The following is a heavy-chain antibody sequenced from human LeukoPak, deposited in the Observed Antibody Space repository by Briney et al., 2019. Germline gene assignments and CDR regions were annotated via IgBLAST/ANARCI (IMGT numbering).Heavy chain of an antibody. CDR3: ARGWGTGMARGVCDY. V-gene: IGHV3-30*04. CDR1: GFTFSSYA. J-gene: IGHJ4*02. Sequence: GRSLRLSCAASGFTFSSYAMHWVRQAPGKGLEWVAVISYDGSNKYYADSVKGRFTISRDNSKNTLYLQMNSLRAEDTAVYYCARGWGTGMARGVCDYWGQGTLVTVSS. CDR2: ISYDGSNK. D-gene: IGHD3-10*01.